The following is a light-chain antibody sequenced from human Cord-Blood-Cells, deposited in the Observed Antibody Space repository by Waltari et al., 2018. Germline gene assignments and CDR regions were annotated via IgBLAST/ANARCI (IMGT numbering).Light chain of an antibody. V-gene: IGLV2-14*01. CDR1: SSDVGGYNY. CDR3: SSYTSSSRV. CDR2: DVS. J-gene: IGLJ2*01. Sequence: SALTQPASVSGSPGQSITISCTGTSSDVGGYNYVSWYQQHPGKAPKLMIYDVSNRASVGSKRVSGCKSGNTASLTISWLQAEDEADYYCSSYTSSSRVFGGGTKLSVL.